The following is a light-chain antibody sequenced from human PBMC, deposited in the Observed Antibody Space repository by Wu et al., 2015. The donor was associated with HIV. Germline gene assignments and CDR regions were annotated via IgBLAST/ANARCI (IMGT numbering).Light chain of an antibody. V-gene: IGKV3-20*01. CDR3: QQYGSSPQWT. J-gene: IGKJ1*01. CDR2: GAS. CDR1: QSVSSN. Sequence: EIVMTQSPATLSVSPGERATLSCRASQSVSSNLAWYQQKPGQAPRLLIYGASSRATGIPDRFSGSGSGTDFTLTISRLEPEDFAVYYCQQYGSSPQWTFGQGTKVEIK.